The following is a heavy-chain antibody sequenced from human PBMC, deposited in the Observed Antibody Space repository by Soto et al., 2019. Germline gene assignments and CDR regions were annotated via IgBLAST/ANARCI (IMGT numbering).Heavy chain of an antibody. Sequence: PGVSLRIWRKVAGYSFTSFWSGWISQMPGKGLEWMGIIYPGDSDTRYSPSFQGQVTISADKSISTAYLQWSSLKASDTAMYYCARVNGSSGWDSLYYYCYGMDVWGQGTTVTVSS. V-gene: IGHV5-51*01. CDR1: GYSFTSFW. CDR2: IYPGDSDT. J-gene: IGHJ6*02. D-gene: IGHD6-19*01. CDR3: ARVNGSSGWDSLYYYCYGMDV.